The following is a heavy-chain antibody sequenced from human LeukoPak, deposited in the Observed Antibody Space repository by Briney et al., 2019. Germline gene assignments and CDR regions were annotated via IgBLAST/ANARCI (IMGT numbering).Heavy chain of an antibody. J-gene: IGHJ4*02. CDR1: GFTFSSYW. V-gene: IGHV3-21*01. CDR3: ARDLTMVRGVHDY. CDR2: ISSSSSYI. D-gene: IGHD3-10*01. Sequence: GGSLRLSCAASGFTFSSYWMHWVRQAPGKGLEWVSSISSSSSYIYYADSVKGRFTISRDNAKNSLYLQMNSLRAEDTAVYYCARDLTMVRGVHDYWGQGTLVTVSS.